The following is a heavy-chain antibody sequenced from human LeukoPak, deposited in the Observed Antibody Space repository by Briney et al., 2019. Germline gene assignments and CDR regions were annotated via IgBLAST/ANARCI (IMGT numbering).Heavy chain of an antibody. CDR1: GFTFSSYG. CDR2: IRYDGSNK. J-gene: IGHJ5*02. D-gene: IGHD7-27*01. Sequence: GGSLRLSCAASGFTFSSYGMHWVRQAPGKGLEWVAFIRYDGSNKYYADSVKGRFTISRDNSKNTLYLQMNSLRAEDTAVYYCANLGNNWFDPWGQGTLVTVSS. V-gene: IGHV3-30*02. CDR3: ANLGNNWFDP.